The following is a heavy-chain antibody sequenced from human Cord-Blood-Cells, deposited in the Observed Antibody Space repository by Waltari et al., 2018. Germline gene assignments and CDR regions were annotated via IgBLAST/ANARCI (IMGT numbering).Heavy chain of an antibody. CDR3: ARGIGDSCGWIPDY. CDR2: MKPNSGKT. V-gene: IGHV1-8*03. CDR1: GYTFTSYD. J-gene: IGHJ4*02. D-gene: IGHD6-19*01. Sequence: QVQLVQSGAEVKKPGASVKVSCKASGYTFTSYDINWVRQATGQGPEGMGWMKPNSGKTGCGQKFQGRVTITRNTSISTSYMELSSLRSEDTAVDYCARGIGDSCGWIPDYWGQGTLVTVSS.